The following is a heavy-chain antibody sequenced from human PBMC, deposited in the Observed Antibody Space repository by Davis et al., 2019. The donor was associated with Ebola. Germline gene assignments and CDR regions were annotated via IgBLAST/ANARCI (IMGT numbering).Heavy chain of an antibody. V-gene: IGHV3-66*01. J-gene: IGHJ4*02. Sequence: GESLKISCAASGFTFSSYWMSWVRQAPGKGLEWVSVIYSGGSTYYADSVKGRFTISRDNSKNTLYLQMNSLRAEDTAVYYCASGTAAWFWGQGTLVTVSS. CDR3: ASGTAAWF. CDR2: IYSGGST. CDR1: GFTFSSYW. D-gene: IGHD1-14*01.